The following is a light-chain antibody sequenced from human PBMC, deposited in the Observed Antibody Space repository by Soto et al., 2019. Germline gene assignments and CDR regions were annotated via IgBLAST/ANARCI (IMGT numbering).Light chain of an antibody. CDR3: QQSYSTPRT. CDR2: AAY. J-gene: IGKJ1*01. V-gene: IGKV1-39*01. Sequence: DIQMTQSPSFLSESVGDTIITTCLASQRISTHLNWYQQKPGKAPNLLIYAAYNLQSGIPSRFSGSGSGTDFTLTISSLQPEDFATYYCQQSYSTPRTFGQGTKVDIK. CDR1: QRISTH.